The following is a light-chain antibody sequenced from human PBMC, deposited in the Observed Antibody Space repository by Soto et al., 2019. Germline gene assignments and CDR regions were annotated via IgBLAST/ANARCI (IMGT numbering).Light chain of an antibody. CDR3: QQSYTMPFT. CDR2: AAS. J-gene: IGKJ2*01. V-gene: IGKV1-39*01. Sequence: DIQMTQSPSSLSASVGDRITITCRASQSISTYLNWYHQKPGKAPKLLISAASSLQSGVPSRFSGSGSGTDFTLTISRLQPEDFATYFCQQSYTMPFTFGQGTKVEIK. CDR1: QSISTY.